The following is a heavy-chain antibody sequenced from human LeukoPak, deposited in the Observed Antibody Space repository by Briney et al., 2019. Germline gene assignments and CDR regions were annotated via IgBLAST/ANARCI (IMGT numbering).Heavy chain of an antibody. V-gene: IGHV4-34*01. D-gene: IGHD4-11*01. J-gene: IGHJ6*03. CDR1: GGSFSGYY. Sequence: SETLSLTCAVYGGSFSGYYWSRIRQPPGKGLEWIGEINHSGSTNYNPSLKSRVTISVDTSKNQFSLKLSSVTAADTAVYYCARMSYSNYAGPYYYYYYMDVWGKGTTVTVSS. CDR3: ARMSYSNYAGPYYYYYYMDV. CDR2: INHSGST.